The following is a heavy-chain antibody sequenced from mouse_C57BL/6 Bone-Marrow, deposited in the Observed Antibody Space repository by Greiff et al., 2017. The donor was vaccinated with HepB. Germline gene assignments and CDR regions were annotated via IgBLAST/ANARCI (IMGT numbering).Heavy chain of an antibody. CDR3: ARKRIYYYGSSYYFDY. CDR1: GYTFTDYY. J-gene: IGHJ2*01. D-gene: IGHD1-1*01. Sequence: VQLQQSGPVLVKPGASVKMSCKASGYTFTDYYMNWVKQSHGKSLEWIGVINPYNGGTSYNQKFKGKATLTVDKSSSTAYMELNSLTSEDSAVYYCARKRIYYYGSSYYFDYWGQGTTLTVSS. V-gene: IGHV1-19*01. CDR2: INPYNGGT.